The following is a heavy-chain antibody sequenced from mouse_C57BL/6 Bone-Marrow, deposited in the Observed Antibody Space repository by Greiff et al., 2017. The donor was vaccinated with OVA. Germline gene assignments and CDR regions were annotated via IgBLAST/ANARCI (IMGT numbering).Heavy chain of an antibody. CDR3: ARHDDGYYASYFDY. CDR1: GYAFSSSW. D-gene: IGHD2-3*01. Sequence: QVQLKQSGPELVKPGASVKISCKASGYAFSSSWMNWVKQRPGKGLEWIGRIYPGDGDTNYYGKFKGKATLTADQSSSTAYMQLSSLTSEDSAVDFIARHDDGYYASYFDYWGQGTTLTVSS. V-gene: IGHV1-82*01. J-gene: IGHJ2*01. CDR2: IYPGDGDT.